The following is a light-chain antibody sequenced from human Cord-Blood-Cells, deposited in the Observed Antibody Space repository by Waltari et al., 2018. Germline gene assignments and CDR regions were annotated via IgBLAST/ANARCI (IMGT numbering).Light chain of an antibody. CDR3: SSYTSSSTCEV. Sequence: SALTQPASVSGSPGKSTTISCTGTSGDVGGYNYVPWYQQNPGKAPKLMIYDVSKRPSGVSKSFSGSKAGNTSSLTISGLQAVDEADYYCSSYTSSSTCEVFGGGTKLTVL. V-gene: IGLV2-14*01. J-gene: IGLJ3*02. CDR1: SGDVGGYNY. CDR2: DVS.